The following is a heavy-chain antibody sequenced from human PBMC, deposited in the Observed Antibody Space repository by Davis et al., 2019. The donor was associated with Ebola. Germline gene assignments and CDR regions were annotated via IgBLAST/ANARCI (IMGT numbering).Heavy chain of an antibody. CDR1: VGSLSGYY. V-gene: IGHV4-34*01. Sequence: SQTLSLTCAVYVGSLSGYYWSWIRQPPGKGLEWIGEIHHSGSTNYNPSLKSRVTISVDTSKNQFSLKLSSVTAADTAVYYCARAPRYCTGGVCYFYYGMDVWGQGTTVTVSS. CDR2: IHHSGST. J-gene: IGHJ6*02. D-gene: IGHD2-8*02. CDR3: ARAPRYCTGGVCYFYYGMDV.